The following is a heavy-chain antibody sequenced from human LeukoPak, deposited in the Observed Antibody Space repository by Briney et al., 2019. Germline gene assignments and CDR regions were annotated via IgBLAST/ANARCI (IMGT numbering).Heavy chain of an antibody. CDR2: ISGSGGST. Sequence: GGSLRLSCAASGFAFSSCNMNWVRQSPGKGLEWVSAISGSGGSTYHADSVKGRFTISRDNYKTKLYLQMSRLRAEDTGVYYCAKGGVWGSYRAFDYWGQGTLVTVSS. J-gene: IGHJ4*02. D-gene: IGHD3-16*02. CDR1: GFAFSSCN. V-gene: IGHV3-23*01. CDR3: AKGGVWGSYRAFDY.